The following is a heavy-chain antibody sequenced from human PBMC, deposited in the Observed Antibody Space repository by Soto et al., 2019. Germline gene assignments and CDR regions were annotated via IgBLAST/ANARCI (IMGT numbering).Heavy chain of an antibody. J-gene: IGHJ5*02. V-gene: IGHV1-69*13. CDR3: AIDVDYGRNSLRWFVP. Sequence: SVKVSCKASGATFSSYAISWVRQAPGQGLEWMGRIVPIFGTANDAQKFQGRVTITADESTSTAYMELSSRRSEDTAVYYCAIDVDYGRNSLRWFVPWGQGTLVTVSS. CDR2: IVPIFGTA. D-gene: IGHD4-17*01. CDR1: GATFSSYA.